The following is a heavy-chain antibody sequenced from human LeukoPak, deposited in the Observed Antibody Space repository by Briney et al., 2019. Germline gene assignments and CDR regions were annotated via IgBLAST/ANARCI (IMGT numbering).Heavy chain of an antibody. V-gene: IGHV4-59*13. D-gene: IGHD2-2*01. Sequence: SETLSLTCTVSGGSITGYYWTWIRQPPGKGLEWIGYIYYSGSTSYTPSLKSRVTISVDTSKNQFPLKLSSVTAADTAVYYCARVPLRDCSSTSCLRYFYMDVWGKGTTVTVSS. CDR1: GGSITGYY. J-gene: IGHJ6*03. CDR3: ARVPLRDCSSTSCLRYFYMDV. CDR2: IYYSGST.